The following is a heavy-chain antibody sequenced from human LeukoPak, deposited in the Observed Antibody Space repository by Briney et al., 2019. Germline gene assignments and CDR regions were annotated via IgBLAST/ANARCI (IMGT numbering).Heavy chain of an antibody. CDR2: VSNGGSSSI. V-gene: IGHV3-11*01. Sequence: GGSLRLACAASGFTLSDYYMTWIRQAPGKGLEWVSYVSNGGSSSILYADSVKGRFTVFRDYAKNSLYLQMNSLRADDTGVYYCARDKSNKGHDCWGQGTLVTVSS. CDR1: GFTLSDYY. CDR3: ARDKSNKGHDC. J-gene: IGHJ4*02.